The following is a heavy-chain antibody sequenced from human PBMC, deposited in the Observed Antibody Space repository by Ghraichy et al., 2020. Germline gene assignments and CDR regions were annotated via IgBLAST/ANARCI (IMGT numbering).Heavy chain of an antibody. Sequence: ALVKVSCKASGYTFTGYYMHWVRQAPGQGLEWMGWINPNSGGTNYAQKFQGRVTMTRDTSISTAYMELSRLRSDDTAVYYCARDQSTIFGVVILSTYGMDVWGQGTTVTVSS. V-gene: IGHV1-2*02. J-gene: IGHJ6*02. CDR2: INPNSGGT. D-gene: IGHD3-3*01. CDR1: GYTFTGYY. CDR3: ARDQSTIFGVVILSTYGMDV.